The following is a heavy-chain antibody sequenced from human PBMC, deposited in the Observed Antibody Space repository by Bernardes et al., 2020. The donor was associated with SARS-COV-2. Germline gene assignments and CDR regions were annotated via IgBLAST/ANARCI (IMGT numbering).Heavy chain of an antibody. D-gene: IGHD3-3*01. V-gene: IGHV3-48*01. CDR2: ISSSSSTI. CDR1: GFTFSSYS. J-gene: IGHJ4*02. CDR3: ARDSGIFGVVIAAY. Sequence: GSLRLSCAASGFTFSSYSMNWVRQAPGKGLEWVSYISSSSSTIYYADSVKGRFTISRDNAKNSLYLQMNSLRAEDTAVYYCARDSGIFGVVIAAYWGQGTLVTVSS.